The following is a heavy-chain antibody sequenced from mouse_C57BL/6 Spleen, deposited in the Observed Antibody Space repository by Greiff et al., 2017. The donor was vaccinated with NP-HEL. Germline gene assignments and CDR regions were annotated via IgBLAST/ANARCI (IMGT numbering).Heavy chain of an antibody. CDR1: GYTFTSYW. J-gene: IGHJ4*01. D-gene: IGHD1-2*01. Sequence: QVQLQQPGAELVRPGSSVKLSCKASGYTFTSYWMDWVKQRPGQGLEWIGNIYPSDSETHYNQKFKDKATLTVDKSSSTAYMQLSSLTSEDSAVYYCARGPTAYYYAMDYWGQGTSVTVSS. V-gene: IGHV1-61*01. CDR2: IYPSDSET. CDR3: ARGPTAYYYAMDY.